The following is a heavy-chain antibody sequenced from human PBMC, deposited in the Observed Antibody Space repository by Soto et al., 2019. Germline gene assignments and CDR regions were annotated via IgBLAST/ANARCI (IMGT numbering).Heavy chain of an antibody. Sequence: VQLVQSGAEVKKPGASVKISCKASGYTFTRYTMNWVRQAPGQRLEWMGWINPDNGNTKSSQKFQDRVIFTRDTSASTAYMDLSSLRSEDTAVYYCARGIATGQLDPWGQGTLVTVSS. V-gene: IGHV1-3*01. CDR2: INPDNGNT. J-gene: IGHJ5*02. D-gene: IGHD2-15*01. CDR1: GYTFTRYT. CDR3: ARGIATGQLDP.